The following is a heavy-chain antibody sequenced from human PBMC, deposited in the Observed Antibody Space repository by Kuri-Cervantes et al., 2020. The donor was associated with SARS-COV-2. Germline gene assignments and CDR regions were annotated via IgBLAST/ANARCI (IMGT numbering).Heavy chain of an antibody. J-gene: IGHJ5*02. D-gene: IGHD6-6*01. CDR1: GFTFSSYA. Sequence: GGSLRLSCAASGFTFSSYAMSWVRQAPGKGLEWVANIKQDGSEKYYVDSVKGRFTISRDNAKNSLYLQMNSLRAEDTAVYYCARDRAYSSSEYNWLDPWGQGTLVTVSS. CDR3: ARDRAYSSSEYNWLDP. V-gene: IGHV3-7*01. CDR2: IKQDGSEK.